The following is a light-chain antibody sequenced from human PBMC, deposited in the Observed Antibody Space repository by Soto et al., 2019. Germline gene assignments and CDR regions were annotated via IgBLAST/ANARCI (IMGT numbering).Light chain of an antibody. J-gene: IGLJ1*01. V-gene: IGLV1-40*01. CDR2: GNS. Sequence: QSVRTQPPSVSGAPGQRVTISCTGSSSNIGAGYDVHWYQQLPGTAPKFLIYGNSNRPSGDPDRFSGSKSGTSASLAITGLKAEYEADYYCQSYDRSLSGYVFGTGTKLTVL. CDR1: SSNIGAGYD. CDR3: QSYDRSLSGYV.